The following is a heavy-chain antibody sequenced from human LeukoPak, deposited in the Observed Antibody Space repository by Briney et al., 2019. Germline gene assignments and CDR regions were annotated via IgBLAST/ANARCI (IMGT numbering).Heavy chain of an antibody. V-gene: IGHV4-30-2*01. CDR1: GDSIGIRGYS. CDR3: ASRVAGAGTSYFDL. J-gene: IGHJ4*02. D-gene: IGHD1-7*01. CDR2: IHQSGNT. Sequence: SETLSLTCAVSGDSIGIRGYSWSWIRQPPGRGLEWIGYIHQSGNTYYNPSLQSRVTISIDTSKNHYSLNLTSVTAADTAVYFCASRVAGAGTSYFDLWGQGTPVTASS.